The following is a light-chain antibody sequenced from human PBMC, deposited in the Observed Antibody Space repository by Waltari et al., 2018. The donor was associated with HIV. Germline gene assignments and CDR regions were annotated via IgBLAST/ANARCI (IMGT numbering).Light chain of an antibody. V-gene: IGLV1-44*01. CDR3: AAWDDSLSGRV. CDR1: SSNIGSNP. Sequence: QSVLTQPPSASGTPGQRVTISCSGSSSNIGSNPVNWYQQLPGTAPKLLIYNNNERPSGVPDRFSGSRSGTSASLAISGLQSEDEADYYCAAWDDSLSGRVFGGGTKLTVL. J-gene: IGLJ2*01. CDR2: NNN.